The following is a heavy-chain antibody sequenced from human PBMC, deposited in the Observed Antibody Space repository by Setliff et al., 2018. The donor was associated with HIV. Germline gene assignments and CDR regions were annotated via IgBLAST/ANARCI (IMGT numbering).Heavy chain of an antibody. CDR2: INHSGST. CDR1: GGSFSGYY. V-gene: IGHV4-34*01. CDR3: ARNPAIPFYDSSGYYYRYYYYYMDV. D-gene: IGHD3-22*01. Sequence: SETQSLTCAVYGGSFSGYYWSWIRQPPGKGLEWVGEINHSGSTNYNPSLKSRVTISVDTSKNQFSLKLSSVTAADTAVYYCARNPAIPFYDSSGYYYRYYYYYMDVWGKGTTVTVSS. J-gene: IGHJ6*03.